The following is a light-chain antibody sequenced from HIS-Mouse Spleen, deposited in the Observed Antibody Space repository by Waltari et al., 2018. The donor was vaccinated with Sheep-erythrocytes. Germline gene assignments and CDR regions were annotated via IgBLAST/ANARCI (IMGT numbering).Light chain of an antibody. J-gene: IGLJ2*01. CDR1: TLGANY. Sequence: SYELTQPPSVSVSPGQTASITCSGDTLGANYACWYQQKPGQSPVLVIYQDSKRPSGIPERFSGSNSGNTATLTISGTQAMDEADYYCQAWDSSTAWNVVFGGGTKLTVL. CDR3: QAWDSSTAWNVV. V-gene: IGLV3-1*01. CDR2: QDS.